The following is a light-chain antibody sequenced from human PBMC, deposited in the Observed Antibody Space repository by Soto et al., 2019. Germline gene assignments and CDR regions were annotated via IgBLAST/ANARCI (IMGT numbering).Light chain of an antibody. CDR1: QSVSSS. J-gene: IGKJ5*01. V-gene: IGKV3-15*01. Sequence: VVMTQSPATLSVSPWDTAALSCRASQSVSSSLAWYQQKPGQAPRLLIYGASTRATGVPARFSGSGSGTDFTLTISRLQSEDFAVYYCQQYGSSPFGQGTRLEIK. CDR3: QQYGSSP. CDR2: GAS.